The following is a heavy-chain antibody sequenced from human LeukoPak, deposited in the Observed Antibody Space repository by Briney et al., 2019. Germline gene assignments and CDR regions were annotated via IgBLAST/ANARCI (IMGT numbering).Heavy chain of an antibody. CDR3: AIGVNYAFDD. J-gene: IGHJ4*02. V-gene: IGHV3-30*02. Sequence: GGSLRLSCTASGFILRDSGFYWVRQAPGKGLECVAFLRYDGRSKYYLDAVRGRFTISRDNSKNTVYLQMDSLRPEDTAVYYCAIGVNYAFDDWGQGTLVTVSS. CDR1: GFILRDSG. CDR2: LRYDGRSK. D-gene: IGHD1-7*01.